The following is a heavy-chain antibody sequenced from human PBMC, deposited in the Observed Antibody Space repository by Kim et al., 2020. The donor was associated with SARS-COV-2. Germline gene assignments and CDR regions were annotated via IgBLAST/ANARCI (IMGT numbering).Heavy chain of an antibody. CDR2: INTNTGNP. V-gene: IGHV7-4-1*02. CDR1: GYTFTNYA. CDR3: ARSVAHDY. D-gene: IGHD2-21*01. J-gene: IGHJ4*02. Sequence: ASVKVSCKASGYTFTNYAMNWVRRAPGQGLEWMGWINTNTGNPTYAQGFTGRFVFSLDTSVSTAYVHISSLKAEDSGVYYFARSVAHDYWGQGTLVTVSS.